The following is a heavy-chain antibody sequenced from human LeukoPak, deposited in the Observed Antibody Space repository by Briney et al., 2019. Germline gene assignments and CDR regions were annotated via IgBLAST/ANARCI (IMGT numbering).Heavy chain of an antibody. CDR2: IYYSGST. Sequence: SQTLSLTCTVSGGSISSGGYYWSWIRQHPGKGLEWVGYIYYSGSTYYNPSLKSRVTISVDTSKNQFSLKLSSVTAADTAVYYCAKFHDNWFDPWGQGTLVTVSS. J-gene: IGHJ5*02. V-gene: IGHV4-31*03. CDR1: GGSISSGGYY. CDR3: AKFHDNWFDP.